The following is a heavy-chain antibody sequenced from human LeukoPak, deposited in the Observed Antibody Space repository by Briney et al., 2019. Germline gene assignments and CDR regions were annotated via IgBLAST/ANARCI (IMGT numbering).Heavy chain of an antibody. D-gene: IGHD3-16*01. CDR2: IYYSGST. J-gene: IGHJ4*02. CDR3: ARHRYDYVWGSSRSRKVGYFDY. V-gene: IGHV4-39*01. Sequence: SETLSLTCTVSGGSISSSSYYWGWIRQPPGKGLEWIGSIYYSGSTYYNPSLKSRVTISVDTSKNQFSLKLSSVTAADTAVYYCARHRYDYVWGSSRSRKVGYFDYWGQGTLVTVSS. CDR1: GGSISSSSYY.